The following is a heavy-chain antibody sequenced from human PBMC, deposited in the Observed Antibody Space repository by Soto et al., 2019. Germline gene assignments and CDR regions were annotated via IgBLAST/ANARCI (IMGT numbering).Heavy chain of an antibody. Sequence: ASVKVSCKASGYTSTRYTMNWVRQAPGQRLEWMGWINPDNGNTKSSQKFQDRVIITRDTSASTAYMDLSSLRSEDTAVYYCARGIATGQLDPWGQGTLVTVSS. CDR1: GYTSTRYT. CDR3: ARGIATGQLDP. V-gene: IGHV1-3*01. D-gene: IGHD2-15*01. CDR2: INPDNGNT. J-gene: IGHJ5*02.